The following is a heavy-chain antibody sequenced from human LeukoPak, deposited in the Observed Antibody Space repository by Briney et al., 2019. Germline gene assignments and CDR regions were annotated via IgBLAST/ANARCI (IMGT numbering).Heavy chain of an antibody. CDR3: AGDYGGNPSLFDY. CDR1: GYTFTLYY. CDR2: INPSGGST. Sequence: EASVKVSCKASGYTFTLYYMHWVRQAPGQGLEWMGIINPSGGSTTYAQKFQGRVTMTRDTSTSTVYMELSSLRSEDTAVYYCAGDYGGNPSLFDYWGQGTLVTVSS. J-gene: IGHJ4*02. D-gene: IGHD4-23*01. V-gene: IGHV1-46*01.